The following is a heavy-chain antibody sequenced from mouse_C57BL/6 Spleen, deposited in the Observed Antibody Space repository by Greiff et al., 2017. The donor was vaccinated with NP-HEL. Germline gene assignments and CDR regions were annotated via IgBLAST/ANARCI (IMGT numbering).Heavy chain of an antibody. V-gene: IGHV10-1*01. CDR1: GFSFNTYA. CDR2: IRSKSNNYAT. Sequence: EVMLVESGGGLVQPKGSLKLSCAASGFSFNTYAMNWVRQAPGKGLEWVARIRSKSNNYATYYADSVKDRFTISRDDSESMLYLQMNNLKTEDTAMYYCVRRGQEGAMDYWGQGTSVTVSS. J-gene: IGHJ4*01. D-gene: IGHD3-3*01. CDR3: VRRGQEGAMDY.